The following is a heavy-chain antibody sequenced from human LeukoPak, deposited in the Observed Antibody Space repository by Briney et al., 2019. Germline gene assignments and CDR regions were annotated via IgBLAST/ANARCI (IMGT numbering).Heavy chain of an antibody. J-gene: IGHJ3*02. V-gene: IGHV3-20*01. CDR3: ARETTYYDSSGNYYHTFDI. D-gene: IGHD3-22*01. Sequence: GGSLRLSCAASGFTFDDYDMSWVRQVPGKGLEWVSGVNWNGGRTHYADSVKGRFTISRDNAKKSLYLQMNSLRAEDTALYHCARETTYYDSSGNYYHTFDIWGQGTMVTVSS. CDR2: VNWNGGRT. CDR1: GFTFDDYD.